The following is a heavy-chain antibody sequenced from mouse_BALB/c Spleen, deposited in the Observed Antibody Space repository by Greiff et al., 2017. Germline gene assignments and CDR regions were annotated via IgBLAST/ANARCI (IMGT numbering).Heavy chain of an antibody. Sequence: EVKVVESGGGLVKPGGSLKLSCAASGFTFSDYYMYWVRQTPEKRLEWVATISDGGSYTYYPDSVKGRFTISRDNAKNNLYLQMSSLKSEDTAMYYCARADGNYLAWFAYWGQGTLVTVSA. CDR1: GFTFSDYY. J-gene: IGHJ3*01. CDR3: ARADGNYLAWFAY. D-gene: IGHD2-1*01. CDR2: ISDGGSYT. V-gene: IGHV5-4*02.